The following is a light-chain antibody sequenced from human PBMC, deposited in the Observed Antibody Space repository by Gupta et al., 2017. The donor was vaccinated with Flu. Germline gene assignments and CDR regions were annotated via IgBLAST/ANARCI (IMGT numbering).Light chain of an antibody. J-gene: IGLJ3*02. Sequence: QSILAQPPSVSGAPGQRVTISCNGTRSNIGAGFDPHWYQRLPGAAPKLIIFSATHRPSGVPDRFSGSKSGTSGSLAISGLHADDEGDYYCQSYDNSLPAWVFGGGTKLTVL. CDR1: RSNIGAGFD. CDR3: QSYDNSLPAWV. V-gene: IGLV1-40*01. CDR2: SAT.